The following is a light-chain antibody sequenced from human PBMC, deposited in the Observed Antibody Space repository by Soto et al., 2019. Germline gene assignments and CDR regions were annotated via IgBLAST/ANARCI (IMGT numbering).Light chain of an antibody. CDR2: VAS. Sequence: IVMPQSPVTLSASQGDRATLSCRASQSVNSNLAWYQQKPAQTPKLLSYVASTRATGIPARFSGSGSGTEFTLSISSLQSEDFAGYYFQQDNVWPLTVGGGNKVEF. CDR1: QSVNSN. J-gene: IGKJ4*01. V-gene: IGKV3-15*01. CDR3: QQDNVWPLT.